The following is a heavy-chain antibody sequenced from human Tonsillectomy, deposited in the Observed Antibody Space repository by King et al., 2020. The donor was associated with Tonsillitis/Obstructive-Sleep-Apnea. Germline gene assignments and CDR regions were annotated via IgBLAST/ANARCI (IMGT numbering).Heavy chain of an antibody. D-gene: IGHD4-23*01. V-gene: IGHV3-13*01. CDR2: IGTAGDT. J-gene: IGHJ6*03. Sequence: VQLVESGGGLVQPGGSLRLSCAASGFTFSSYDMHWVRQATGKGLEWVSGIGTAGDTYYPGSVKGRFTISREYAKNSLYLQMNSLGAGDTAVYYCARIRWSGPLDDYMDVWGKGTTVTVSS. CDR3: ARIRWSGPLDDYMDV. CDR1: GFTFSSYD.